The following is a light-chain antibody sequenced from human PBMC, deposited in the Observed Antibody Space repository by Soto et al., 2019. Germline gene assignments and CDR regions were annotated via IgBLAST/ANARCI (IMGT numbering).Light chain of an antibody. Sequence: DIEMIQSPPSLSASVGDRITITCRASQSVSSYLTWFQQKPGKAPNLLIFAASNLQSGIPSRFSGSGSGTDFTLTINSLQPEDSATYYCQQPYSPLLTFGGGTKVEV. CDR1: QSVSSY. V-gene: IGKV1-39*01. CDR3: QQPYSPLLT. CDR2: AAS. J-gene: IGKJ4*01.